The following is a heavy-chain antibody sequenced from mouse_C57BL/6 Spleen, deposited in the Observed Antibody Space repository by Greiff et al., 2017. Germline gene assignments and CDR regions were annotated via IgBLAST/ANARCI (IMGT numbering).Heavy chain of an antibody. D-gene: IGHD1-1*01. J-gene: IGHJ1*03. Sequence: QVQLQQPGAELVKPGASVKLSCKASGYTFTSYWMHWVKQRPGQGLEWIGMIHPNSGSTNYNEKFKSKATLTVDKSSSTAYMQLSSLTSEDSAVYYCARYYGSTYCYFDVWGTGTTVTVSS. CDR3: ARYYGSTYCYFDV. CDR2: IHPNSGST. V-gene: IGHV1-64*01. CDR1: GYTFTSYW.